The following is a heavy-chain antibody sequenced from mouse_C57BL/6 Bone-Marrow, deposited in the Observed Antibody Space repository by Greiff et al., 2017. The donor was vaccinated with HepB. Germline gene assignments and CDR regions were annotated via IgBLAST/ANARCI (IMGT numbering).Heavy chain of an antibody. J-gene: IGHJ4*01. CDR3: ARLGYSNYVDAMDY. CDR1: EYEFPSHD. CDR2: INSDGGST. Sequence: EVKLMESGGGLVQPGESLKLSCESNEYEFPSHDMSWVRKTPEKRLELVAAINSDGGSTYYPDTMERRFIISRDNTKKTRYLQMSSLRSEDTALYYCARLGYSNYVDAMDYWGQGTSVTVSS. D-gene: IGHD2-5*01. V-gene: IGHV5-2*01.